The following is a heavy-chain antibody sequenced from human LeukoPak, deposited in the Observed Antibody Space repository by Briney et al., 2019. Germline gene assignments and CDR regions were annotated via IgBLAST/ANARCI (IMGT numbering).Heavy chain of an antibody. CDR2: INQEGMEK. V-gene: IGHV3-7*01. CDR3: ARERDGRFFDY. Sequence: PGGSLRPPCAASELTFGSYWMIWFGRAPGKGLGWLANINQEGMEKYFVDSVKGRFTISRDNAKNSLHLQMNTLRAEDTAVYYCARERDGRFFDYWGQGTLVTVSS. J-gene: IGHJ4*02. CDR1: ELTFGSYW. D-gene: IGHD5-24*01.